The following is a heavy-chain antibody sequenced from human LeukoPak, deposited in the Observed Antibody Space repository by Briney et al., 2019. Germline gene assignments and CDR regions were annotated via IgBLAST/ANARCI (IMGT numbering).Heavy chain of an antibody. V-gene: IGHV4-61*09. J-gene: IGHJ3*02. CDR1: GGSISSSSYY. CDR2: MYTSGST. Sequence: SETLSLTCTVSGGSISSSSYYWSWIRQPAGKGLEWIGQMYTSGSTNYNPSLKSRVTISIDTSKNQFSLKLSSVTAADTAVYFCARDRTPETRDAFDIWGQGTMVTVSS. CDR3: ARDRTPETRDAFDI. D-gene: IGHD1-14*01.